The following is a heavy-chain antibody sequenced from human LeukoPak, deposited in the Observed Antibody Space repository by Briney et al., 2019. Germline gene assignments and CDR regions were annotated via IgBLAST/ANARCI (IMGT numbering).Heavy chain of an antibody. Sequence: PSETLSLTCTVSGGSIRSGSYYWTWIRQPAGKGLAWIGRIYTSGATNYNPSLKSRVAISVDTSKNQFSLKLSSVTAADTAIYFCARDDGPRGDYFDYWGQRTQVTVSS. CDR1: GGSIRSGSYY. CDR2: IYTSGAT. CDR3: ARDDGPRGDYFDY. J-gene: IGHJ4*02. D-gene: IGHD4-17*01. V-gene: IGHV4-61*02.